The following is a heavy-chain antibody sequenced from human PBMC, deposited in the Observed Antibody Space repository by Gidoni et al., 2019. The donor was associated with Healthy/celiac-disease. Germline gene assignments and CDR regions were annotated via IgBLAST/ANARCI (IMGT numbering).Heavy chain of an antibody. J-gene: IGHJ4*02. D-gene: IGHD3-9*01. CDR3: ARGSSYDILTGYYGRNRTPRLFDY. Sequence: QVQLQQWGAGLLTPSETLSLTCAVYGGSFSGYYWRWIRQPPGKGLEWIGEINHSGSTNYNPSLKSRVTISVDTSKNQFSLKLSSVTAADTAVYYCARGSSYDILTGYYGRNRTPRLFDYWGQGTLVTVSS. CDR1: GGSFSGYY. CDR2: INHSGST. V-gene: IGHV4-34*01.